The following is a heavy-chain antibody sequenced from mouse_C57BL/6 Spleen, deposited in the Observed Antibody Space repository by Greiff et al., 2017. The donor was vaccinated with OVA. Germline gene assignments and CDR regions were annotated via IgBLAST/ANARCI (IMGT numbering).Heavy chain of an antibody. Sequence: QVQLQQSGAELVKPGASVKISCKASGYAFSSYWMNWVKQRPGKGLEWIGQIYPGDGDTNYNGKFKGKATLTADKSSSTAYMQLSSLTSEYSAVYFGARDVDYYGSSTGWFAYWGQGTLVTVSA. CDR3: ARDVDYYGSSTGWFAY. D-gene: IGHD1-1*01. CDR2: IYPGDGDT. V-gene: IGHV1-80*01. J-gene: IGHJ3*01. CDR1: GYAFSSYW.